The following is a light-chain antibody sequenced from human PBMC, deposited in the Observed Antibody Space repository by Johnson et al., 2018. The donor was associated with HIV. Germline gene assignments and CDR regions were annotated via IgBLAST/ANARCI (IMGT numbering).Light chain of an antibody. J-gene: IGLJ1*01. CDR2: DNN. CDR1: SSNIGNNY. Sequence: QAVLTQPPSVSAAPGQKVTISCSGSSSNIGNNYVSWYQQLPGTAPKLLIYDNNKRPSGIPDRFSGSKSGTSATLVITGLQTGDEAYYYFGTWDSSLRTGFFGTGTKVTVL. CDR3: GTWDSSLRTGF. V-gene: IGLV1-51*01.